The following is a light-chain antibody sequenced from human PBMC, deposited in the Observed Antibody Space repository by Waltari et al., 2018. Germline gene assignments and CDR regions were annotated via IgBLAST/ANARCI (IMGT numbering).Light chain of an antibody. CDR2: KDS. CDR3: QSADSSGTVV. Sequence: SYELTQPPPLSVSSGQTARIPCSGDALPKQYAYWYQQKPGQAPVLVIYKDSERPSGIPERFSGSSSGTTVTLTISGVQAEDEADYYCQSADSSGTVVFGGGTKLTVL. CDR1: ALPKQY. J-gene: IGLJ2*01. V-gene: IGLV3-25*03.